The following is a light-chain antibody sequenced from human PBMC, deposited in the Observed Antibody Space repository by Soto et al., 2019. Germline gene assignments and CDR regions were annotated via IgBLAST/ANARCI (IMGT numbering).Light chain of an antibody. CDR1: SSSIGAGYD. CDR2: GHN. Sequence: QSVLAQPPSVSGAPGQRVTISCTGSSSSIGAGYDVHWYQQLPGTAPKLLIYGHNNRPSGIPDRFSGSKSGTSASLAITGLQAEDEADYYCQSYDSGLTAWVFGGGT. CDR3: QSYDSGLTAWV. V-gene: IGLV1-40*01. J-gene: IGLJ3*02.